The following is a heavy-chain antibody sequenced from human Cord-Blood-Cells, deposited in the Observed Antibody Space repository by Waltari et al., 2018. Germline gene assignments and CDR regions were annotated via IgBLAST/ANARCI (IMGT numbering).Heavy chain of an antibody. V-gene: IGHV3-33*01. D-gene: IGHD2-2*01. CDR3: ARENDIVVVPAAQRYAFDI. CDR1: GFTFSSYG. J-gene: IGHJ3*02. CDR2: IWYDGSNK. Sequence: GGVVQPGRSLRLSCAASGFTFSSYGMHWVRQAPGKGLEWVAVIWYDGSNKYYADSVKGRFTISRDNSKNTLYLQMNSLSAEDTAVYYCARENDIVVVPAAQRYAFDIWGQGTMVTVSS.